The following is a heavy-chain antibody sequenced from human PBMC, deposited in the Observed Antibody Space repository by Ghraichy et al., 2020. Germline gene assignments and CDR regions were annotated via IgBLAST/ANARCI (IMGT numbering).Heavy chain of an antibody. D-gene: IGHD2-2*01. CDR2: IYHSGST. CDR1: GGSISSSNW. V-gene: IGHV4-4*02. CDR3: AGVVEPYCSSTSCSDAFDI. J-gene: IGHJ3*02. Sequence: SETLSLTCAVSGGSISSSNWWSWVRQPPGKGLEWIGEIYHSGSTNYNPSLKSRVTISVDKSKNQFSLKLSSVTAADTAVYYCAGVVEPYCSSTSCSDAFDIWGQGTMVTVSS.